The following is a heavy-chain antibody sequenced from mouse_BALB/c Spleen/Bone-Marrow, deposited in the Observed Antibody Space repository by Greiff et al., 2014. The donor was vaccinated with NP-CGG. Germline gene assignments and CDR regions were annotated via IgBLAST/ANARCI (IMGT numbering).Heavy chain of an antibody. V-gene: IGHV1-7*01. J-gene: IGHJ3*01. Sequence: VQLQQSGAELAKPGASVKMSCKASGYTFTNYWMHWVKQRPGQGLEWIGYINPSTGYTEYNQKFKDKATLTADKSSSTAYMRLISLTSEDSSVFYCTRRAYGGSYGFAYWGQGTLVTVSA. CDR3: TRRAYGGSYGFAY. D-gene: IGHD1-1*01. CDR2: INPSTGYT. CDR1: GYTFTNYW.